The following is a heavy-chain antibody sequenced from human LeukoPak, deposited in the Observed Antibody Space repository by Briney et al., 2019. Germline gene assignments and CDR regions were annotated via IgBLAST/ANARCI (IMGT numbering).Heavy chain of an antibody. V-gene: IGHV1-2*02. Sequence: ASVKVSCKASGYTFTGYYMHWVRQAPGQGLEWMGWINPNSGGTNYAQKFQGRVTMTRDTSTSTAYMELRGLTFDDTAVFYCATTTATSGSSLYWGQGTLVNVAS. D-gene: IGHD6-19*01. J-gene: IGHJ4*02. CDR3: ATTTATSGSSLY. CDR2: INPNSGGT. CDR1: GYTFTGYY.